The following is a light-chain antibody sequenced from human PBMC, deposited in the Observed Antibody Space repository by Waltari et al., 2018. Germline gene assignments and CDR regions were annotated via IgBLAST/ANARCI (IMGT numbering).Light chain of an antibody. CDR2: ETS. CDR3: QHYYNTPYS. CDR1: QGITND. V-gene: IGKV1-27*01. Sequence: DIQMTQSPSSLSASVGDRVTITCRASQGITNDLAWYQQKAGETPKLLIYETSSLQSGIPSRFSGSGSGTDFTLTISSLQSEDFATYYCQHYYNTPYSFGQGTKVEIK. J-gene: IGKJ2*03.